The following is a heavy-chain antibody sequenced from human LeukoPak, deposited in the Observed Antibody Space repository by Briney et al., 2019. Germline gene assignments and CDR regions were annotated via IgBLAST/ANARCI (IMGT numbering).Heavy chain of an antibody. Sequence: GGSLRLSCAASGFTFSNAWMSWVRQAPGKGLEWVGRIKGKTDGGTTDYAAPVKGRFTISRDDSKNTLYLQMNSLKTEDTAVYYCTTVSYDFWAYGMDVWGQGITVTVSS. J-gene: IGHJ6*02. V-gene: IGHV3-15*01. CDR2: IKGKTDGGTT. D-gene: IGHD3-3*01. CDR1: GFTFSNAW. CDR3: TTVSYDFWAYGMDV.